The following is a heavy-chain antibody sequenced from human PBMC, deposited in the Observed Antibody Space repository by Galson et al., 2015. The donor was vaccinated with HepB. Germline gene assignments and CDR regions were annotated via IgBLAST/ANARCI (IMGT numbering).Heavy chain of an antibody. J-gene: IGHJ3*01. CDR2: IKTDGSEK. Sequence: SLRLSCAASGFTFSNFWMSWVRQAPGKGLEWVANIKTDGSEKYYVDSVKGRFTISRDNAKNSLYLQMNSLRVEDTAVYYCARDSVMCTGCAFDVWGQGTLVTVSS. CDR3: ARDSVMCTGCAFDV. CDR1: GFTFSNFW. D-gene: IGHD5/OR15-5a*01. V-gene: IGHV3-7*05.